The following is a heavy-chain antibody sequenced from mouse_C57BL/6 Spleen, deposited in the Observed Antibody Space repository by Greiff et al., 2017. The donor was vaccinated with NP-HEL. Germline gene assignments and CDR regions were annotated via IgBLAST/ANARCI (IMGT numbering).Heavy chain of an antibody. CDR3: ARGIGQRRPYWYFDV. CDR2: IDPSDSET. V-gene: IGHV1-52*01. Sequence: QVQLQQPGAELVRPGSSVKLSCKASGYTFTSYWMHWVKQRPIQGLEWIGNIDPSDSETHYNQKFKDKATLTVDKSSSTAYMQLSSLTSEDSAVYDGARGIGQRRPYWYFDVWGTGTTVTVSS. CDR1: GYTFTSYW. J-gene: IGHJ1*03. D-gene: IGHD3-2*02.